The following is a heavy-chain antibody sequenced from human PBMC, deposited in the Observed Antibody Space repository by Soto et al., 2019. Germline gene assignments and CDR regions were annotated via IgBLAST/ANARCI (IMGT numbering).Heavy chain of an antibody. CDR2: INPSVGST. CDR1: GYTFTSYY. V-gene: IGHV1-46*03. J-gene: IGHJ3*02. D-gene: IGHD1-1*01. Sequence: ASVKVSCKASGYTFTSYYMHWVRLAPGQGLEWMGIINPSVGSTSYAQKFQGRVTMTRDTSTSTVYMELSSLRSEDTAVYYCARGTASNDAFDIWGQGTMVTVSS. CDR3: ARGTASNDAFDI.